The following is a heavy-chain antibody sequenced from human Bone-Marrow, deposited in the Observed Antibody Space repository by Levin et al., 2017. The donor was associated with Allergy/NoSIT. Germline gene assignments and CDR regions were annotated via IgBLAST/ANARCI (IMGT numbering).Heavy chain of an antibody. CDR2: IIPLFDTT. Sequence: ASVKVSCKASRDTFSAYAISWLRQAPGQGLEWLGGIIPLFDTTNYAPKFQGRLMITVDETTTTAYMELRSLTVDDTAIYYCAGLTVTLRWLPTVYYGMDVWGQGTTVSVSS. CDR1: RDTFSAYA. D-gene: IGHD6-19*01. J-gene: IGHJ6*02. CDR3: AGLTVTLRWLPTVYYGMDV. V-gene: IGHV1-69*13.